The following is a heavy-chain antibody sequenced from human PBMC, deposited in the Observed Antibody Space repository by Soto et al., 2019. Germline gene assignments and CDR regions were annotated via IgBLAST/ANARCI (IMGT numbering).Heavy chain of an antibody. CDR3: AEAVGYCSSTSCRDYYFYYGMDV. Sequence: PWGSLRLSCAASGFTFINYGMHWVRQAPGKGLELLTVISYDGSNKYYADSVKGRFTISRDNSKNTLYLQMNSLRAEDTAVYYCAEAVGYCSSTSCRDYYFYYGMDVWGQGTTVTVSS. J-gene: IGHJ6*02. CDR1: GFTFINYG. D-gene: IGHD2-2*01. V-gene: IGHV3-30*18. CDR2: ISYDGSNK.